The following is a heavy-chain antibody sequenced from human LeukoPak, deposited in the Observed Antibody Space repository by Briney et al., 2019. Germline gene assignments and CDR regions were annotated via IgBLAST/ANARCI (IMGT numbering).Heavy chain of an antibody. D-gene: IGHD6-19*01. V-gene: IGHV3-23*01. CDR2: ISGSGGST. CDR1: GFTFSSYA. J-gene: IGHJ4*02. CDR3: AKDSAVAGFDY. Sequence: GGSLRLSCAASGFTFSSYAMSWVRQAPGKGLEWVSAISGSGGSTYYADSVKGRFTISRDNAKNSLYLQMNSLRAEDTALYYCAKDSAVAGFDYWGQGTLVTVSS.